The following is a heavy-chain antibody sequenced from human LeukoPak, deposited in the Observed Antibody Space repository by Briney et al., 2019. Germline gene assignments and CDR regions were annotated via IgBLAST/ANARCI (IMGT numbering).Heavy chain of an antibody. CDR2: ISPSGGST. J-gene: IGHJ5*02. Sequence: GASVKVSCKASGYTFTSYYLHWVRQAPGQGLEWMGIISPSGGSTTYAQKFQGRVTMTRDMSTSTVYMELSTLRSEDTAVYYYARAADYGDYRNWFDPWGQGTLVTVSS. CDR1: GYTFTSYY. CDR3: ARAADYGDYRNWFDP. V-gene: IGHV1-46*01. D-gene: IGHD4-17*01.